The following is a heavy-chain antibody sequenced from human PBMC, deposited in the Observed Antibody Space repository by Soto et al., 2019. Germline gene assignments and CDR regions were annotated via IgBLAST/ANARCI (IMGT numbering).Heavy chain of an antibody. J-gene: IGHJ4*02. V-gene: IGHV3-74*01. CDR2: ISTDGSVT. Sequence: GGSLRLSCAASGLTFSSYWMHWVRQAPGKGLVWVSRISTDGSVTTYADSVKGRFTISRDNAKNTLYLQMNSLRTEDTAVYYCIREGFTYYFDYWGQGTLVTVSS. CDR1: GLTFSSYW. CDR3: IREGFTYYFDY.